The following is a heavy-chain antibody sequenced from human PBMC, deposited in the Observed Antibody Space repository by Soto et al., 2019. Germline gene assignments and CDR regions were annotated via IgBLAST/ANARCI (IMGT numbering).Heavy chain of an antibody. D-gene: IGHD6-13*01. V-gene: IGHV4-59*01. CDR1: GGSISSYY. J-gene: IGHJ6*02. CDR3: AGGQQLVFYYYGMDV. Sequence: SETLSLTCTVSGGSISSYYWSWIRQPPGKGLEWIGYIYYSGSTNCNPSLKSRVTISVDTSKNQFSLKLSSVTAADTAVYYCAGGQQLVFYYYGMDVWGQGTTVTVSS. CDR2: IYYSGST.